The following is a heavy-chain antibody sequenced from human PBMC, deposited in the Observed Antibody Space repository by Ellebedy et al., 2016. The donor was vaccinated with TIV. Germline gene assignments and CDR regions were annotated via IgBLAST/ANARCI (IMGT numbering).Heavy chain of an antibody. CDR3: AIKEMATILDAFDM. Sequence: ANHAQKFQGRVTITADKSTSTAYMELSSLRSEDTAVYYCAIKEMATILDAFDMWGQGTMVTVSS. D-gene: IGHD5-24*01. V-gene: IGHV1-69*06. CDR2: A. J-gene: IGHJ3*02.